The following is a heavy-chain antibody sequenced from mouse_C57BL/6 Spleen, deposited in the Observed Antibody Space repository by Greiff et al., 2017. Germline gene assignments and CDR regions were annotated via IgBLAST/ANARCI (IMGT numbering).Heavy chain of an antibody. CDR2: ISYDGSN. CDR1: GYSITSGYY. D-gene: IGHD2-2*01. CDR3: ASDGYPS. J-gene: IGHJ1*03. V-gene: IGHV3-6*01. Sequence: EVQLQESGPGLVKPSQSLSLTCSVTGYSITSGYYWNWIRQFPGNKLEWMGYISYDGSNNYNPSLKNRISITRDTSKNQFFLKLNSVATEDTATYYCASDGYPSWGTGTTVTVSS.